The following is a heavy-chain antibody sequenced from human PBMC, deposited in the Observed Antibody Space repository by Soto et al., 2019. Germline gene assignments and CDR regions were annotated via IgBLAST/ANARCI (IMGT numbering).Heavy chain of an antibody. J-gene: IGHJ4*02. CDR2: ITSSSSYM. CDR3: ARVYDDTGYTYSFDY. D-gene: IGHD5-12*01. V-gene: IGHV3-21*01. Sequence: PGGSLRLSCAASRFTFSSYSMNWVRQAPGKGLEWVSSITSSSSYMYYADSVTGRFTISRDNAKNSLYLQMNSLRAEDTAVYYCARVYDDTGYTYSFDYWGQGTLVTVSS. CDR1: RFTFSSYS.